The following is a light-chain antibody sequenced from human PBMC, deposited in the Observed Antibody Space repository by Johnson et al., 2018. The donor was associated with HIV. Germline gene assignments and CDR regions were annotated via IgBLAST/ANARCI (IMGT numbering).Light chain of an antibody. CDR2: DNN. Sequence: QPVLTQPPSMSAAPGQRVTISCSGSSSNIGNNYVSWYQQVPGAAPKLLIYDNNKRPSGIPDRFSDSKSGTSATLGITGLQTGDEADYYCGTWGGVFGTGTKVTVL. J-gene: IGLJ1*01. CDR3: GTWGGV. V-gene: IGLV1-51*01. CDR1: SSNIGNNY.